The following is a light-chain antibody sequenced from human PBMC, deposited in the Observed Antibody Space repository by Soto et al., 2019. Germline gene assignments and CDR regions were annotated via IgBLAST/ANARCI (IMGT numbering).Light chain of an antibody. CDR2: GAS. CDR1: QSVSSNF. J-gene: IGKJ1*01. V-gene: IGKV3-20*01. CDR3: QQYGGSPLT. Sequence: EIVLTQSPGTLSLSPGERATLSCRASQSVSSNFLAWYQQKPGQAPRLLIYGASYRATGIPDRFSGTGSGTDFTLTISRLEPEDFAVYYCQQYGGSPLTFGQGTKVEIK.